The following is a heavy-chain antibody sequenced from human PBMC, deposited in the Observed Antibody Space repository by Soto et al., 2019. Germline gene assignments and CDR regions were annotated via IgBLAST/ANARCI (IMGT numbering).Heavy chain of an antibody. CDR2: FDPEDGET. J-gene: IGHJ4*02. Sequence: GASVKVSCKVSGYTLTELSMHWLRQAPGKGLEWMGGFDPEDGETIYAQKFQGRVTMTEDTSTDTAYMELSSLRSEDTAVYYCATEFPFSESYYLVYWGQGTLVTVSS. D-gene: IGHD1-26*01. CDR3: ATEFPFSESYYLVY. V-gene: IGHV1-24*01. CDR1: GYTLTELS.